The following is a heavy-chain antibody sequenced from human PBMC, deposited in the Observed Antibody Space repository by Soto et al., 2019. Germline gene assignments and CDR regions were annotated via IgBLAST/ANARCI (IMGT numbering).Heavy chain of an antibody. D-gene: IGHD3-22*01. Sequence: QVQLVESGGGVVQPGRSLRLSCAASGFTFSSYAMHWVRQAPGKGLEWVAVISYDGSNKYYADSVKGRFTISRDNSKNTLYLQMSSLRAEDTAVYYCARAYYDSSGYSLYFDYWGQGTLVTVSS. CDR3: ARAYYDSSGYSLYFDY. CDR2: ISYDGSNK. V-gene: IGHV3-30-3*01. J-gene: IGHJ4*02. CDR1: GFTFSSYA.